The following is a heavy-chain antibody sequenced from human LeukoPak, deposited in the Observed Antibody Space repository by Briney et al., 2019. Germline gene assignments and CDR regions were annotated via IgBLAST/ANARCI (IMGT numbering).Heavy chain of an antibody. V-gene: IGHV4-34*01. CDR3: AGAATGTIDY. J-gene: IGHJ4*02. D-gene: IGHD1-7*01. Sequence: PSETLSLTCAVYGGSFSGYYWSWIRQPPGKGLEWIGEIYHSGSTNYNPSLKSRLTISVDTSKNQFSLKLSSVTAADTAVYYCAGAATGTIDYWGQGTLVTVSS. CDR2: IYHSGST. CDR1: GGSFSGYY.